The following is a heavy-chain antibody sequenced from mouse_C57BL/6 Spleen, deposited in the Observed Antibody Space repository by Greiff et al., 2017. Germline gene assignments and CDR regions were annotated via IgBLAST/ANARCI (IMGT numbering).Heavy chain of an antibody. J-gene: IGHJ4*01. V-gene: IGHV1-50*01. CDR1: GYTFTSYW. CDR2: IDPSDSYT. CDR3: AIRGIYAMDY. D-gene: IGHD3-1*01. Sequence: QVQLQQPGAELVKPGASVKLSCKASGYTFTSYWMQWVKQRPGQGLEWIGGIDPSDSYTNYNQKFKGKATLTVDTSSSTAYMQLSSLTSEDSSVYYCAIRGIYAMDYWGQGTSVTVSS.